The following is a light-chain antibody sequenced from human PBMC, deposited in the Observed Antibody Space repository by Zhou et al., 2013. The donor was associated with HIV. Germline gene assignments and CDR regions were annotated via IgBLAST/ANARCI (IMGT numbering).Light chain of an antibody. V-gene: IGKV1-12*01. J-gene: IGKJ4*02. Sequence: DIQMTQSPSSVSASVGDSVTITCRASQDINNWLAWYQQKPGQVPKLLIFAASTLQSAVPSRFSGSGSGTDFTLTISNLQPEDSATYYCQQAGAFPLTFGGGTKVEI. CDR1: QDINNW. CDR2: AAS. CDR3: QQAGAFPLT.